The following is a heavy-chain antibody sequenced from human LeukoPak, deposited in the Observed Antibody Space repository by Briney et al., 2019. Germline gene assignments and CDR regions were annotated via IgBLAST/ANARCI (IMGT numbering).Heavy chain of an antibody. J-gene: IGHJ4*02. D-gene: IGHD3-3*01. CDR2: IYYSGST. V-gene: IGHV4-59*01. CDR1: GGSISSYY. CDR3: ATGTDFWIPPHFDY. Sequence: SETLSLTCTVSGGSISSYYWSWIRQPPGKGLEWVGYIYYSGSTNYNPSLKSRVTISVDTSKNQFSLKLSSVTAADTAVYYCATGTDFWIPPHFDYWGQGTLVTVSS.